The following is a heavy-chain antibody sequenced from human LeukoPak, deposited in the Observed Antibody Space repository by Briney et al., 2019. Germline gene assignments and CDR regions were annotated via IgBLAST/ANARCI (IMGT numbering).Heavy chain of an antibody. D-gene: IGHD3-10*01. CDR1: GYTFTRYG. CDR2: ISAYNGNT. CDR3: ARLLFGELLSMDV. V-gene: IGHV1-18*01. J-gene: IGHJ6*02. Sequence: VASVKVSCKASGYTFTRYGISWVRQAPGQGLEWMGWISAYNGNTNYAQKLQGRVTMTTDTSTSTAYMELRSLRSDDTAVYYCARLLFGELLSMDVWGQGTTVTVSS.